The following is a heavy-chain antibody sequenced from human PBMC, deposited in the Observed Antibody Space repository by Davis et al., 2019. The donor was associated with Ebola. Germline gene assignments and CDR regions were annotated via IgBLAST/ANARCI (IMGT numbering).Heavy chain of an antibody. Sequence: ESLKISCAVYGGSFSGYYWSWLRQPPGKGLEWIGEINHSGSTNYNPSLKSRVTISVDTSKNQFSLKLSSVTAADTAVYYCARLTSKANYYYYGMDVWGQGTTVTVSS. CDR3: ARLTSKANYYYYGMDV. V-gene: IGHV4-34*01. CDR2: INHSGST. CDR1: GGSFSGYY. J-gene: IGHJ6*02.